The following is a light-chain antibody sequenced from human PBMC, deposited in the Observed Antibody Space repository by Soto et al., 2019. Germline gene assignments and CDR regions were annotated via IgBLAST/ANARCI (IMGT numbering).Light chain of an antibody. CDR2: DDT. Sequence: YELTQPPSVSVAPGQTARMTCGGNNIGGKSVHWYQQRPGQAPALVVYDDTDRPSGIPERFSGSNSGNTATLTISRVEAGDEADYYCQVWDSGSDYVFGTGTKVTVL. J-gene: IGLJ1*01. CDR1: NIGGKS. V-gene: IGLV3-21*02. CDR3: QVWDSGSDYV.